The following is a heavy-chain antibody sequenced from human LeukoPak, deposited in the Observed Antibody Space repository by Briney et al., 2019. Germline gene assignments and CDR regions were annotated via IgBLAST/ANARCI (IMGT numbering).Heavy chain of an antibody. J-gene: IGHJ6*02. V-gene: IGHV3-74*01. D-gene: IGHD6-19*01. CDR1: GFTFSSYR. Sequence: PGGSLRLSCAASGFTFSSYRMHWVRQAPGKGLVWVSRINSDGSSTSYADSVKGRFTISRDNAMNTLYLQMNSLRAEDTAVYYCARAEWLVRYYYGMDVWGQGTTVTVSS. CDR3: ARAEWLVRYYYGMDV. CDR2: INSDGSST.